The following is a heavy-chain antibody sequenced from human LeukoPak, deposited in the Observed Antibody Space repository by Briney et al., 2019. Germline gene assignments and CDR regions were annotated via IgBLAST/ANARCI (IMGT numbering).Heavy chain of an antibody. CDR1: GFTFSGYW. Sequence: GGSLRLSCEASGFTFSGYWMSWVRQAPGKGLEWVASIKQDGSVMYFVDSVKGRFTISRDNAKNALYLQMNSLRVEDTAVYYCARGCRTATSMWCYWGQGTLVTVSS. D-gene: IGHD1/OR15-1a*01. CDR3: ARGCRTATSMWCY. J-gene: IGHJ4*02. V-gene: IGHV3-7*01. CDR2: IKQDGSVM.